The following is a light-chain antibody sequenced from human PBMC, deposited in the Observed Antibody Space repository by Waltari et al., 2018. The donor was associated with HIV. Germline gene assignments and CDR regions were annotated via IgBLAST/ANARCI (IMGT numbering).Light chain of an antibody. CDR3: SSYTSSSTVV. CDR1: SSEGGGYNS. CDR2: GVS. V-gene: IGLV2-14*01. Sequence: QAALTQPASVSGSPGQSTTIPCTGTSSEGGGYNSISWYQQKPGKAPKLMIYGVSNRPSVVSNRFSCSKSGNTASLTISGLQAEDEADYYCSSYTSSSTVVFGGGTKLTVL. J-gene: IGLJ2*01.